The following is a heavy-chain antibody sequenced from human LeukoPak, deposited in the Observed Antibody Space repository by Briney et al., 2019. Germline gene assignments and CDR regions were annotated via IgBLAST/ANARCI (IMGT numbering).Heavy chain of an antibody. V-gene: IGHV1-2*02. CDR1: GYTLTGYY. Sequence: ASVKVSCKASGYTLTGYYMHWVRQAPGQGLEWLGWINPNSGGTNYAQKFEGRVTMTRDTSTSTVCMELSRLRSDDTAVYFCARGSIDYWGQGTLVTVSS. J-gene: IGHJ4*02. CDR2: INPNSGGT. CDR3: ARGSIDY.